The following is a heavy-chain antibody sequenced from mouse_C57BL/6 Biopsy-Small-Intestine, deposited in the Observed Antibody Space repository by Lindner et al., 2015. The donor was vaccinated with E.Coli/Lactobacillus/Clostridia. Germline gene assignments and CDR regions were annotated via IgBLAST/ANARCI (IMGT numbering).Heavy chain of an antibody. CDR2: INPNNGGT. CDR1: GYTFTAYN. Sequence: VQLQESGPELVKPGASVKIPCKASGYTFTAYNVDWVKQSPGKSLEWIGDINPNNGGTIYNQKFKGKATLTVDRSSSTAYMELRSLTSEDTAVYYCARKILNWVFDYWGQGTTLTVSS. CDR3: ARKILNWVFDY. D-gene: IGHD4-1*01. V-gene: IGHV1-18*01. J-gene: IGHJ2*01.